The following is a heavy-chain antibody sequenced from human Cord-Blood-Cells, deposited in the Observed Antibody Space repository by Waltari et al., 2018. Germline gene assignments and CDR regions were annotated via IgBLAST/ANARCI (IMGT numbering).Heavy chain of an antibody. V-gene: IGHV4-4*07. CDR1: GGSISSYY. D-gene: IGHD6-19*01. J-gene: IGHJ6*03. CDR2: IYTSGST. Sequence: QVQLQESGPGLVKPSETLSLTCPASGGSISSYYWTWVTHPAGKGLEWIGRIYTSGSTNYNPSLKSRVTMSVDTSKNQFSLKLSSVTAADTAVYYCARDSSGWYYYYYMDVWGKGTTVTVSS. CDR3: ARDSSGWYYYYYMDV.